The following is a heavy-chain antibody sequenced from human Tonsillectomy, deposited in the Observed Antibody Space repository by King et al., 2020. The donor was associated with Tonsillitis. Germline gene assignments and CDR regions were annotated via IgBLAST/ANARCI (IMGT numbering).Heavy chain of an antibody. J-gene: IGHJ6*02. CDR1: GFTFSSYA. CDR3: AKEGGYYGSGTYGRDV. CDR2: IYSGGSST. D-gene: IGHD3-10*01. V-gene: IGHV3-23*03. Sequence: VQLVESGGGLVQPGGSLRLSCAASGFTFSSYAMSWVRQAPGKGLEWVSVIYSGGSSTYYADSVKGRFTISRDNSKNKLYLQMNSLRAEDTAVYYCAKEGGYYGSGTYGRDVWGQGTTGTVSS.